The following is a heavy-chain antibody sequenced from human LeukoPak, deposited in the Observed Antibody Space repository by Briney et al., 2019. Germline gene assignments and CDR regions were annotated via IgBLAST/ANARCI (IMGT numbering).Heavy chain of an antibody. J-gene: IGHJ5*02. V-gene: IGHV1-46*01. Sequence: VASVKVSCKASGYIFTNYYMHWVRQAPGQGLEWMGIINPSGGSTNYAQKFQGRVTMTRDMSTSTVYMELSSLRSEDTAVYYCARPEGSYYYGPGVWFDPWGQGTLVTVSS. D-gene: IGHD3-10*01. CDR2: INPSGGST. CDR3: ARPEGSYYYGPGVWFDP. CDR1: GYIFTNYY.